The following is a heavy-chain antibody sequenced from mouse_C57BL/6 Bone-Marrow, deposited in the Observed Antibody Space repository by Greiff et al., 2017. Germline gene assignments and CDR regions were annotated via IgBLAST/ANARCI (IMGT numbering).Heavy chain of an antibody. Sequence: VQLQQSGAELARPGASVKLSCKASGYTFTSYGISWVKQRTGQGLEWIGEIYPRSGNTYYNEKFKGKATLTADKSSSTAYMELRSLTSEDSAVYFCARFYSQGFAYWGQGTLVTVSA. D-gene: IGHD2-12*01. CDR2: IYPRSGNT. J-gene: IGHJ3*01. CDR1: GYTFTSYG. V-gene: IGHV1-81*01. CDR3: ARFYSQGFAY.